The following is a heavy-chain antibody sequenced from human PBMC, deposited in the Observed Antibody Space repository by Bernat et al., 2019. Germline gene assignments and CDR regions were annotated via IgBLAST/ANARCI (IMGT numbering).Heavy chain of an antibody. D-gene: IGHD5-24*01. CDR1: GFTFSSYA. Sequence: EVQLVESGGVVVQPGGSLRLSCAASGFTFSSYAMSWVRQAPGKGLEWVSAISGSGGSTYYADSVKGRFTISRDNSKNTLYLQMNSLRAEDTAVYYCAKTLRGGYNFFPESDYWGQGTLVTVSS. V-gene: IGHV3-23*04. J-gene: IGHJ4*02. CDR2: ISGSGGST. CDR3: AKTLRGGYNFFPESDY.